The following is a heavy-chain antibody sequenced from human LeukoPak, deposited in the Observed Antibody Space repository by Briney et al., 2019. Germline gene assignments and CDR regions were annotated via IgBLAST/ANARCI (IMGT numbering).Heavy chain of an antibody. Sequence: PGGSLRLSRAASGFPFNVQTMSWVRQAPGKGLDWVASMREDGSIINYVDSVKGRFTISRDNPKNSLYLQMNSLRAEDTAVYYCARGGAARGRFENWGQGTLVTVSS. J-gene: IGHJ4*02. D-gene: IGHD6-25*01. V-gene: IGHV3-7*01. CDR2: MREDGSII. CDR1: GFPFNVQT. CDR3: ARGGAARGRFEN.